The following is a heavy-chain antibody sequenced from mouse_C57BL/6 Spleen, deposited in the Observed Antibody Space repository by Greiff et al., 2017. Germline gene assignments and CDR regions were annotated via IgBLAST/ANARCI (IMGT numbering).Heavy chain of an antibody. CDR3: TRWVEYGGDFDY. D-gene: IGHD5-2*01. CDR1: GYTFTGYW. V-gene: IGHV1-9*01. CDR2: ILPGSGST. Sequence: VQLQESGAELMKPGASVKLSCKASGYTFTGYWIEWVKQRPGHGLEWIGEILPGSGSTNYNQKFKGKATFTGDTSSNTAYMQLSSLTAEDSAIYCGTRWVEYGGDFDYWGQGTTLTVSS. J-gene: IGHJ2*01.